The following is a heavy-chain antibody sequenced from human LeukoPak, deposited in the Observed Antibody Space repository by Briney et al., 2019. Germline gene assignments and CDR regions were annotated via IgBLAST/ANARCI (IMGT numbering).Heavy chain of an antibody. CDR2: INPSGGST. V-gene: IGHV1-46*01. J-gene: IGHJ6*03. CDR3: ARDGERVANTYYYGSGSSNYYYCMDV. D-gene: IGHD3-10*01. Sequence: GASVKVSCKASGYTFTSYYMHWVRQAPGQGLEWMGIINPSGGSTSYAQKFQGRVTMTRDTSTSTVYMELSSLRSEDTAVYYCARDGERVANTYYYGSGSSNYYYCMDVWGKGTTVTISS. CDR1: GYTFTSYY.